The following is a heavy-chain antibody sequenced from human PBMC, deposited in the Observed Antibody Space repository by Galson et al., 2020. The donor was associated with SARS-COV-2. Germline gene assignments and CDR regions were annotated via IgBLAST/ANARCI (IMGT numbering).Heavy chain of an antibody. V-gene: IGHV3-48*02. CDR1: GFTFSSYS. Sequence: GESLKISCEASGFTFSSYSMNWVRQAPGKGLEWVSYIRSSSSTIYYADSVKGRITISRDNAKNSLYLQMSGLRDEDTAVYYCARDGGRNSYSCVSYDAVDVWGPGTVVIVSS. CDR3: ARDGGRNSYSCVSYDAVDV. CDR2: IRSSSSTI. D-gene: IGHD6-13*01. J-gene: IGHJ3*01.